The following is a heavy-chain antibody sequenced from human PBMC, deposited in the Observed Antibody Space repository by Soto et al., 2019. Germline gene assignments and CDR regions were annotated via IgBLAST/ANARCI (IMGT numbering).Heavy chain of an antibody. CDR1: GFTFSRQA. CDR3: ATGFLGLCTGGNCPLDS. V-gene: IGHV3-33*01. CDR2: IWYHGVDK. J-gene: IGHJ4*02. Sequence: QVQLVESGGGVVQPERSLRLSCAAPGFTFSRQAMHWVRQAPGRGLEWVAVIWYHGVDKYYADSVKGRFTISRDNSKNTVYLQMNSLRGEDTAVYYCATGFLGLCTGGNCPLDSWGQGSLVTVSS. D-gene: IGHD2-15*01.